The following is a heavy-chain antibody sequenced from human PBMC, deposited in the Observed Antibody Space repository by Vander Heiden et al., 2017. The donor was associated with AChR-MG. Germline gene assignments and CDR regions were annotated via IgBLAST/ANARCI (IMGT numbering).Heavy chain of an antibody. D-gene: IGHD6-13*01. CDR1: GYTFTGYY. CDR2: INPNSGGT. Sequence: QVQLVQSGAEVKKPGASVKVSCKASGYTFTGYYMHWVRQAPGQGLEWMGWINPNSGGTNYAQKFQGRVTMTRDTSISTAYMELSRLRSDDTAVYYCARDGIYSSSWYGGRDFDYWGHGTLVTVSS. J-gene: IGHJ4*01. V-gene: IGHV1-2*02. CDR3: ARDGIYSSSWYGGRDFDY.